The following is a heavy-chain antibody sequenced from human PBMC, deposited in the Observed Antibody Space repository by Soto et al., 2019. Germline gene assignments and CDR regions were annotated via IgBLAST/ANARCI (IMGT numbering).Heavy chain of an antibody. V-gene: IGHV1-18*01. Sequence: GASVKVSCKASGYTFTSYGISWVRQAPGQGLEWMGWISAYNGNTNYAQKLQGRVTMTTDTSTSTACMELRSLRSDDTAVYYCARDENCSGGSCYSSAFDIWGQGTMVTVSS. CDR2: ISAYNGNT. CDR1: GYTFTSYG. J-gene: IGHJ3*02. CDR3: ARDENCSGGSCYSSAFDI. D-gene: IGHD2-15*01.